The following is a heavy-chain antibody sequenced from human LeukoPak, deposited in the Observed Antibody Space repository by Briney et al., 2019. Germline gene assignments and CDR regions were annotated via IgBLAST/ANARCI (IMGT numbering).Heavy chain of an antibody. CDR1: GFTFSTYI. Sequence: SGGSLRLSCAASGFTFSTYIMHWVRQAPGKGLEWVAVISYDGAIKYYAGSVKGRFTISRDNSKNTLYLQMNTLRGEDTAVYYCARGDTGSRWPNFDYWGQGTLVTVSS. J-gene: IGHJ4*02. D-gene: IGHD6-13*01. CDR2: ISYDGAIK. CDR3: ARGDTGSRWPNFDY. V-gene: IGHV3-30*04.